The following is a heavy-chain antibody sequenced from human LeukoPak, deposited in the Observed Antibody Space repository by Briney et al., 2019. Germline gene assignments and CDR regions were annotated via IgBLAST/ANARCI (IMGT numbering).Heavy chain of an antibody. CDR2: IYSGGST. CDR3: ARVLWYSGYYFDY. V-gene: IGHV3-66*01. CDR1: GFTVSSNY. Sequence: PGGPLRLSCAASGFTVSSNYMSWVRQAPGKGLEWVSVIYSGGSTYYADSVKGRFTISRDNSKNTLYLQMNSLRAEDTAVYYCARVLWYSGYYFDYWGQGTLVTVSS. J-gene: IGHJ4*02. D-gene: IGHD6-25*01.